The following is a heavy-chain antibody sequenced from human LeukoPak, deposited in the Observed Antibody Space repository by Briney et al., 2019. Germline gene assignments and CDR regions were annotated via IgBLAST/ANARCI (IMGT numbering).Heavy chain of an antibody. Sequence: GASLRLSCAASGFTFSNYAMNWVRQAPGKGLEWVSGISASGGNTYYADSVKGRFTISRDNSKNTLYLQMHSLRAEDTAVYYCAKDYGDYGPDWFDPWGQGNLVTVSS. CDR3: AKDYGDYGPDWFDP. V-gene: IGHV3-23*01. CDR2: ISASGGNT. CDR1: GFTFSNYA. D-gene: IGHD4-17*01. J-gene: IGHJ5*02.